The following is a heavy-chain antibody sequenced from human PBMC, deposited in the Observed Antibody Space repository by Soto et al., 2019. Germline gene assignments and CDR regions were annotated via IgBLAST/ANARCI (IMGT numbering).Heavy chain of an antibody. V-gene: IGHV1-8*01. CDR1: GYSFTSLD. D-gene: IGHD1-26*01. CDR3: ARGVSAGVDY. CDR2: MQPSTGRT. Sequence: QVQLVQSGAEVREPGASVKVSCKASGYSFTSLDINWVRQTAGQGLEWMGWMQPSTGRTGYAQKFQGRDTMTRDTSINTAYMELTTLTSDGTAFYYCARGVSAGVDYWGQGTLVTVSS. J-gene: IGHJ4*02.